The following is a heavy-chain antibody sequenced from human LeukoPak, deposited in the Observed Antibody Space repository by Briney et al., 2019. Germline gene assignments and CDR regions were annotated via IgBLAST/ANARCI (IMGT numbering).Heavy chain of an antibody. D-gene: IGHD4-11*01. CDR1: GFTFSGSA. J-gene: IGHJ4*02. Sequence: GGSLKLSCAASGFTFSGSAMHWVRQASGKGLEWVGRIRSKANSYATAYAASVKGRFTISRDDSKNTAYLQMNSLKTEDTAVYYCTSTVPPDFDYWGQETLVTVPP. V-gene: IGHV3-73*01. CDR2: IRSKANSYAT. CDR3: TSTVPPDFDY.